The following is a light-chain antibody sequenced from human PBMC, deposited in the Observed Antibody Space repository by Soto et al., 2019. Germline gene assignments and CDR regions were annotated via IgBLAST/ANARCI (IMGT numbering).Light chain of an antibody. Sequence: QSALTQPPSVSGSPGQSVTISCTGTSSDVGSYNRVSWYQQPPGTAPKLMIYEVSNRPSGVPDRFSGSKSGNTASLTISGLQDEDEADYYCSLYTSSSTFVFGGGTKLTVL. V-gene: IGLV2-18*01. CDR1: SSDVGSYNR. CDR2: EVS. J-gene: IGLJ2*01. CDR3: SLYTSSSTFV.